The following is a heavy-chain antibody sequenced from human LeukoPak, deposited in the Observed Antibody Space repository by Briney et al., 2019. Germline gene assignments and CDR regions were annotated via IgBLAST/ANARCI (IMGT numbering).Heavy chain of an antibody. CDR3: ARRYSYGYYYYYGMDV. J-gene: IGHJ6*02. CDR1: GFTLSSYA. D-gene: IGHD5-18*01. CDR2: ISYDGSNK. Sequence: GGSLRLSCAASGFTLSSYAMHWVRQAPGKGLEWVAVISYDGSNKYYADSVKGRFTISRDNSKNTLYLQMNSLRAEDTAVYYCARRYSYGYYYYYGMDVWGQGTTVTVSS. V-gene: IGHV3-30-3*01.